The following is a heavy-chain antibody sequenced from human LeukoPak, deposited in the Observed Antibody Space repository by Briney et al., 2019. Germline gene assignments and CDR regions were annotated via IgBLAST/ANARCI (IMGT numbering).Heavy chain of an antibody. CDR1: GGSISSYY. Sequence: SETLSLTCTVSGGSISSYYWSWIRQPPGKGLEWIGYIYYSGSTNYNPSLKSRVTISVDTSKNQFSLKLSSVTAADTAAYYCAGKRGGLYYYDSSGYYAYDAFDIWGQGTMVTVSS. CDR3: AGKRGGLYYYDSSGYYAYDAFDI. V-gene: IGHV4-59*08. D-gene: IGHD3-22*01. J-gene: IGHJ3*02. CDR2: IYYSGST.